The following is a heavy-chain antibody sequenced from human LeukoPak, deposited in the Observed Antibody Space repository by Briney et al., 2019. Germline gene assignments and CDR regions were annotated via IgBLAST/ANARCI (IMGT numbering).Heavy chain of an antibody. D-gene: IGHD6-19*01. J-gene: IGHJ6*03. CDR3: ARRAGNYYYYYMDV. Sequence: SETLSLTSSGYGVSFSCYYWIWIRHPPGKGLEWIVEINHSGTTNYNPSLKSLITITVDTSKNQFSLKLSSVTAADTAVYYCARRAGNYYYYYMDVWGKGTTVTVSS. CDR1: GVSFSCYY. CDR2: INHSGTT. V-gene: IGHV4-34*01.